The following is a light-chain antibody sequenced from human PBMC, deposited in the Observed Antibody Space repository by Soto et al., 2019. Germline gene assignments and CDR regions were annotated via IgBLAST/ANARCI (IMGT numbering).Light chain of an antibody. Sequence: EIVVTQSPATLSVSPGDRATLSCTASQNVTRSLAWYQQKPGQSPRLLIYDTSIRAAGIPDRFNGGGSGTEFTLTISSMQSEDFELDFCQQYDTWWTFGQGSRV. CDR3: QQYDTWWT. V-gene: IGKV3-15*01. J-gene: IGKJ1*01. CDR2: DTS. CDR1: QNVTRS.